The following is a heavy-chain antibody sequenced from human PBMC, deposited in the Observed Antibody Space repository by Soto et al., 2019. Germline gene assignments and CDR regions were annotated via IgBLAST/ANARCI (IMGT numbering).Heavy chain of an antibody. D-gene: IGHD5-12*01. V-gene: IGHV4-30-4*02. Sequence: SETLSLTCTVSGGSISRGDYYWNWIRQPPGKGLEWIGYIYYSGTTYYNPSLKSRVTTSVDTSKNQFSLKLSSVTAADTAVYYCARGGGRDGYNYYFDFWGQGTLVTVSS. CDR1: GGSISRGDYY. CDR3: ARGGGRDGYNYYFDF. J-gene: IGHJ4*02. CDR2: IYYSGTT.